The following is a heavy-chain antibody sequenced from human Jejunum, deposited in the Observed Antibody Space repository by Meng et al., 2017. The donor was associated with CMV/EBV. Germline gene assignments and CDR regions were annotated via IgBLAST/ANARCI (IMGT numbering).Heavy chain of an antibody. CDR1: FSSYA. J-gene: IGHJ4*02. Sequence: FSSYAMSWVRQAPGKGLEWVSAISGSGGSTYYADSVKGRFTISRDNSKNTLYLQMNSLRAEDTAVYYCAKDSPYCSSTSCSNYFDYWGQGTLVTVSS. CDR2: ISGSGGST. V-gene: IGHV3-23*01. D-gene: IGHD2-2*01. CDR3: AKDSPYCSSTSCSNYFDY.